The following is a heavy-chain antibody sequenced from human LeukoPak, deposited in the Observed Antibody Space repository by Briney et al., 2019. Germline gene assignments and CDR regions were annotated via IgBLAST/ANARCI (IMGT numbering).Heavy chain of an antibody. D-gene: IGHD4-17*01. J-gene: IGHJ4*02. CDR3: ARVSYGDYGYFDY. CDR2: IYHSGST. CDR1: GYSISSGYY. Sequence: PSETLSLTCTVSGYSISSGYYWGWIRQPPGKGLQWIGSIYHSGSTYYNPSLKSRVTISVDTSKNQFSLKLSSVTAADTAVYYCARVSYGDYGYFDYWGQGTLVTVSS. V-gene: IGHV4-38-2*02.